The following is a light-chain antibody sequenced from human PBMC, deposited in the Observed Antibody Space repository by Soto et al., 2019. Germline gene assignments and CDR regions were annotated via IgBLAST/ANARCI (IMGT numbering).Light chain of an antibody. Sequence: QSALTQPPSASGSPGQSVTISCTGTSSDVGAYNYVSWYQQLPGKAPKLMIYEVNKRPSGVPDRFSGPKSGNTASLTVSGLQAEDEADYFCSAYVGNNNLVFGGGTKLTVL. CDR2: EVN. CDR3: SAYVGNNNLV. V-gene: IGLV2-8*01. J-gene: IGLJ2*01. CDR1: SSDVGAYNY.